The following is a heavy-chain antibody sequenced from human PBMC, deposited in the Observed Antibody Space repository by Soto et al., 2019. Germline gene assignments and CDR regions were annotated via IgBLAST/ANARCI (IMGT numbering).Heavy chain of an antibody. CDR1: GFTFSSYA. D-gene: IGHD3-3*01. V-gene: IGHV3-30*14. J-gene: IGHJ6*02. CDR2: ISYDGSNT. Sequence: QVQLVESGGGVVQPGRSLRLSCAASGFTFSSYAMHWVRQAPGKGLAWVAVISYDGSNTYYADSVKGRFTISRDNSKNTRYLQMNSLRAEDPAVDYCARGPQRTYYDFWSGYYPYYYYYGMDVWGQGNTVTVSS. CDR3: ARGPQRTYYDFWSGYYPYYYYYGMDV.